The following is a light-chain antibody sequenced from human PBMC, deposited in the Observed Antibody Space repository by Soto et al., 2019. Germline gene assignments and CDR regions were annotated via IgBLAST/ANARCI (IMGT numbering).Light chain of an antibody. V-gene: IGKV1-5*01. Sequence: DIQMPQSPSTLSASVGDRDTITCRASQSISSWLAWYQQKPGKAPKLLIYDASSLESGVPSRFSGSGSGTEFTLTISSLQPDDFATYYCKQYNSYWTFGQGTKVDIK. CDR3: KQYNSYWT. J-gene: IGKJ1*01. CDR2: DAS. CDR1: QSISSW.